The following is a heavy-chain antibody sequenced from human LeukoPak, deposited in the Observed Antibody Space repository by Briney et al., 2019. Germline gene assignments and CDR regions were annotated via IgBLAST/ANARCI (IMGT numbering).Heavy chain of an antibody. V-gene: IGHV3-30-3*01. CDR1: GFTFSSYA. CDR3: ARVVGSGSFDY. J-gene: IGHJ4*02. Sequence: PGGSLRLSCAASGFTFSSYAMHWVRQAPGKGLEWVAVISYDGSNKYYADSVKGRFTISRDNSKNTLYLQMNSLRAEDTAVYYCARVVGSGSFDYWGQGTLVTVSS. D-gene: IGHD3-22*01. CDR2: ISYDGSNK.